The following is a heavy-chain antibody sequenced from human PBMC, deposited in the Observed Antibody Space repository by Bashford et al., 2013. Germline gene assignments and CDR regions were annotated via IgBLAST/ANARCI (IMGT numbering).Heavy chain of an antibody. CDR3: ARAPYYYDSSGYQGDAFDI. Sequence: GGSLRLSCATSGFTFSGFGMHWVRQAPGKGLEWVALIWNDGSRQYYADSVQGRFTISRDNSDNTLYLQMSNLRAGDTAVYYCARAPYYYDSSGYQGDAFDIWGQGTMVTVSS. J-gene: IGHJ3*02. CDR2: IWNDGSRQ. D-gene: IGHD3-22*01. CDR1: GFTFSGFG. V-gene: IGHV3-33*08.